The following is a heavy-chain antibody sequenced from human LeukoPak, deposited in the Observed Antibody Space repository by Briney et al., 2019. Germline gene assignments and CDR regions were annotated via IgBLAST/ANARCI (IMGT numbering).Heavy chain of an antibody. CDR2: VSFGSSYI. Sequence: GGSLRLSCAASGFTFKDYTMNWVRQSPGKGLQWVSYVSFGSSYISYADSLKGRFTISRDDAKSSVYLEMTSLRTDDTTVYYCARASTEYAVTDGFDTWGPGTLVTVSS. CDR1: GFTFKDYT. D-gene: IGHD4-17*01. CDR3: ARASTEYAVTDGFDT. J-gene: IGHJ5*02. V-gene: IGHV3-21*06.